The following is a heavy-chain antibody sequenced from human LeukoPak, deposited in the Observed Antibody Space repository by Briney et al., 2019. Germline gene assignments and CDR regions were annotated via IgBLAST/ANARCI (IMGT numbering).Heavy chain of an antibody. J-gene: IGHJ3*02. D-gene: IGHD4-17*01. Sequence: GASVKVSCKASGGTFSTYAITWVRQAPGQGLEWMGGIIPIFGTANYAKKFQDRVTITTDASTSTVYMELTSLRSEDTAVYYCARHGDLDAFDIWGQGTMVTVSS. V-gene: IGHV1-69*05. CDR3: ARHGDLDAFDI. CDR1: GGTFSTYA. CDR2: IIPIFGTA.